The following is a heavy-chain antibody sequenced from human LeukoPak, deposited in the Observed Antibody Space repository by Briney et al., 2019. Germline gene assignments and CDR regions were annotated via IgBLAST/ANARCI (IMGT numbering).Heavy chain of an antibody. CDR3: ARRVRLGRLDWFDP. CDR2: INHSGST. Sequence: SETLSLTCAVYGGSFSGYYWSWIRQPPGKGLEWIGEINHSGSTNYNPSLKSRVTISVDTSKNQFSLKLSSVTAADTAVYYCARRVRLGRLDWFDPWGQGTLVTVSS. CDR1: GGSFSGYY. J-gene: IGHJ5*02. V-gene: IGHV4-34*01. D-gene: IGHD2-21*01.